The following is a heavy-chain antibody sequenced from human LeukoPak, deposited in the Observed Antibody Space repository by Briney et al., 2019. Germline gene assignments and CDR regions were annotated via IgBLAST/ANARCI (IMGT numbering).Heavy chain of an antibody. CDR1: GFTVSSNY. V-gene: IGHV3-66*01. D-gene: IGHD1-26*01. J-gene: IGHJ6*03. CDR2: IYSGGST. Sequence: GGSLRLSCAASGFTVSSNYMSWVRQAPGKGLEWVSVIYSGGSTYYADSVKGRFTISRDNSKNTLYLQMNSLRAEDTAVYYCAREGSGSYYYYYYYMDVWGKGTTVTVSS. CDR3: AREGSGSYYYYYYYMDV.